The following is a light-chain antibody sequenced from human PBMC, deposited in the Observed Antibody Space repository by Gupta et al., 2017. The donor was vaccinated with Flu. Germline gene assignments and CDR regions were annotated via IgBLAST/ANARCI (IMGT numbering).Light chain of an antibody. V-gene: IGLV2-14*04. CDR3: SSYTSSSTVV. CDR2: DVS. Sequence: SITISCTGTSRDIGTYDYVSWIQQHAGKAPKLLIYDVSNRPAGASNRFSGSKSGNTASLTISGLQAEDEGDYYCSSYTSSSTVVFGGGTKLTVL. J-gene: IGLJ2*01. CDR1: SRDIGTYDY.